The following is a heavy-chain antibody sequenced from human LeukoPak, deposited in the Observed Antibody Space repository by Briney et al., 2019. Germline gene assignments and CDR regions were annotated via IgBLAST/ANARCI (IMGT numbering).Heavy chain of an antibody. CDR1: GYSFTSYW. D-gene: IGHD4-17*01. CDR3: ASAPMTTVTNYYFDY. J-gene: IGHJ4*02. Sequence: GESLKISCKGPGYSFTSYWIGWVRQMPGKGLEWMGIIYPGDSDTRYSPSFQGQVTISADKSISTAYLQWSSLKASDTAMYYCASAPMTTVTNYYFDYWGQGTLVTVSS. CDR2: IYPGDSDT. V-gene: IGHV5-51*01.